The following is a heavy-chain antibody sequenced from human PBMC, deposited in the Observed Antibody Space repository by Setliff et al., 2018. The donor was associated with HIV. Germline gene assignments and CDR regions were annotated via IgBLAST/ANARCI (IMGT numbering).Heavy chain of an antibody. D-gene: IGHD6-13*01. CDR1: GGSISSSNW. CDR3: ARLPFEYSSHMYYYYMDV. Sequence: SETLSLTCAVSGGSISSSNWWSWVRQPPGKGLEWIGSIYYSGSTYYNPPLKSRVTISVDTSKNQFSLKLSSVTAADTAVYYCARLPFEYSSHMYYYYMDVWGKGTTVTVSS. V-gene: IGHV4-4*02. CDR2: IYYSGST. J-gene: IGHJ6*03.